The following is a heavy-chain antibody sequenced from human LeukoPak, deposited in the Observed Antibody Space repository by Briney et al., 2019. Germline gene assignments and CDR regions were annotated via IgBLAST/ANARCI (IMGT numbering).Heavy chain of an antibody. Sequence: ASVKVSCKVSGYTLTELSMHWVRQAPGKGLEWRGGFDPEDGETIYAQKFQGRVTMTEDTSTDTAYMELSSLRSEDTAVYYCATDLGYYYSDGYWGQGTLVTVSS. V-gene: IGHV1-24*01. CDR3: ATDLGYYYSDGY. CDR1: GYTLTELS. CDR2: FDPEDGET. J-gene: IGHJ4*02. D-gene: IGHD3-10*01.